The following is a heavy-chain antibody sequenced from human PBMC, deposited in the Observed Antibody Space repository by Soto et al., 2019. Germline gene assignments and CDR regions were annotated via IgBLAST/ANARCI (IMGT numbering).Heavy chain of an antibody. D-gene: IGHD2-15*01. V-gene: IGHV3-33*07. Sequence: PGGSLRLSCAASGFTLRSYGMFWVRQAPGKGLEWVALIWYDGSKRYYVDSVRGRFTISRDDSKSTLYLQMNSLRTEDTAVYHCARDLGTYPGSYFDYWGQGTLVTVSS. J-gene: IGHJ4*02. CDR1: GFTLRSYG. CDR2: IWYDGSKR. CDR3: ARDLGTYPGSYFDY.